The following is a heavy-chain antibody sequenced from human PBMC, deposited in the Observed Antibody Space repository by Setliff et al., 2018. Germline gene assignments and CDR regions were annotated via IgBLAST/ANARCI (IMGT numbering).Heavy chain of an antibody. V-gene: IGHV4-59*05. J-gene: IGHJ4*02. CDR2: IYYSGST. CDR1: GGSISNYY. Sequence: SETLSLTCTVSGGSISNYYWTWIRQPPGKGLEWIGSIYYSGSTYYNPSLKSRVTISVDTSKNQFSLQLTSLTAADTAVYYCARGVSGVSWTPRYWGRGTLVTVSS. D-gene: IGHD2-15*01. CDR3: ARGVSGVSWTPRY.